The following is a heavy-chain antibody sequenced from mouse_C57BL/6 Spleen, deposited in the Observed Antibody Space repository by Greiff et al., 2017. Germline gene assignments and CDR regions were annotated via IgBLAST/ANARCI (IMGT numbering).Heavy chain of an antibody. CDR3: TKNCGSSPAWFGY. J-gene: IGHJ3*01. CDR1: GYTFTDYE. D-gene: IGHD1-1*01. CDR2: IDPETGGT. V-gene: IGHV1-15*01. Sequence: QVQLQQSGAELVRPGASVTLSCKASGYTFTDYEMHWVKQTPVHGLEWIGAIDPETGGTAYNQKFKGKAILTADKSSSTAYMELRSLTSEDSAVYYCTKNCGSSPAWFGYWGQGTLVTVSA.